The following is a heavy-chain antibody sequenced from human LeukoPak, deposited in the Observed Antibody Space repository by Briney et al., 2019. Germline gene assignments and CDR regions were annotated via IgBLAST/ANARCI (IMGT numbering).Heavy chain of an antibody. CDR3: AREEWGRGDFRFGEPAD. CDR1: GVTFSSYA. CDR2: ISYDGSNK. V-gene: IGHV3-30-3*01. D-gene: IGHD3-10*01. J-gene: IGHJ4*02. Sequence: GGSLRLSCAASGVTFSSYAMHWVRQAPGKGLEWVAVISYDGSNKYYADSVKGRFTISRDNSKNTLYLQMNSLRAEDTAVYYCAREEWGRGDFRFGEPADWGQGTLVTVSS.